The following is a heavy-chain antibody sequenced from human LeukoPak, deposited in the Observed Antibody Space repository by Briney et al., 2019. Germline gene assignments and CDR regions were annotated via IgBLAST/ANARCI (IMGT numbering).Heavy chain of an antibody. D-gene: IGHD6-6*01. Sequence: GGSLRLSCAASGFTFSSYSMNWVRQAPGKGLEWVGFTASKIHGGIIEYAAPVKGRFTIPRDDYRSIAYLEMNSLKTEDTAVYYCAKDRESSSRLYFFDYWGQGTLVTVSS. CDR1: GFTFSSYS. V-gene: IGHV3-49*04. J-gene: IGHJ4*02. CDR3: AKDRESSSRLYFFDY. CDR2: TASKIHGGII.